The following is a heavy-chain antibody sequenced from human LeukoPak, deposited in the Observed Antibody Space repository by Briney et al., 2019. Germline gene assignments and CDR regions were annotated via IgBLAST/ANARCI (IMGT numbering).Heavy chain of an antibody. CDR2: ITPLFGPP. Sequence: ASVKVSCKASGGTFSSFAINWVRHAPGQGLEWMGGITPLFGPPNYAQKFQGRVTITPDASTSTVYMELISLTFEDTAFYYCARGGAFDAWGHGTLVTVSS. V-gene: IGHV1-69*13. CDR1: GGTFSSFA. CDR3: ARGGAFDA. J-gene: IGHJ3*01.